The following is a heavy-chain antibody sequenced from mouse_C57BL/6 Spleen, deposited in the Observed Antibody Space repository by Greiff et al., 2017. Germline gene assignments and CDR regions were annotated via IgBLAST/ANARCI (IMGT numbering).Heavy chain of an antibody. Sequence: EVQLQQSGPVLVKPGASVKMSCKASGYTFTDYYMNWVKQSHGKSLEWIGVINPYNGGTSYNQKFKGKATLTVDKSSSTAYMELNSLTSEDSAVYYCARETTVVTYFDYWRQGTTLTVSS. CDR3: ARETTVVTYFDY. CDR2: INPYNGGT. CDR1: GYTFTDYY. D-gene: IGHD1-1*01. J-gene: IGHJ2*01. V-gene: IGHV1-19*01.